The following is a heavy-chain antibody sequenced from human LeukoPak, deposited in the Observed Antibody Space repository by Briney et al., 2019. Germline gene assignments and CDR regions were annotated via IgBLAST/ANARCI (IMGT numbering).Heavy chain of an antibody. V-gene: IGHV4-59*01. D-gene: IGHD3-22*01. CDR2: IYYSGTT. J-gene: IGHJ4*02. CDR3: TRGGGSGYYFGIPRYYFDA. CDR1: SDSISSYY. Sequence: SETLSLTCTVSSDSISSYYWSWIRQPPGKGLEWIGYIYYSGTTKYNPSLKSRVTISIDTSRNQFSLTMTSMTAADTAIYYCTRGGGSGYYFGIPRYYFDAWGQGVLVTVSS.